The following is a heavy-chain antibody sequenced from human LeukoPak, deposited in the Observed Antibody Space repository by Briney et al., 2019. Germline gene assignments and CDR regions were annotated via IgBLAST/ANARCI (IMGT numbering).Heavy chain of an antibody. V-gene: IGHV3-74*01. CDR1: GFTFSSYW. D-gene: IGHD3-16*01. Sequence: TGGSLRLSCAASGFTFSSYWMHWVRQAPGKGLVWVSRINSDGSSISYADSVKGRFTISRDNAKDTLYLQMNSLRAEDTAVYYCARVRPGGRGGFDYWGQGTLVTVSS. J-gene: IGHJ4*02. CDR3: ARVRPGGRGGFDY. CDR2: INSDGSSI.